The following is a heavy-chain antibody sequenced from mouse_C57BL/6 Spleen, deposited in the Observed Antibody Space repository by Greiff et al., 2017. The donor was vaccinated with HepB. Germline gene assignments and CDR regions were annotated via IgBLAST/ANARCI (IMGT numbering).Heavy chain of an antibody. Sequence: QVQLQQSGPELVKPGASVKISCKASGYAFSSSWMNWVKQRPGKGLEWIGRIYPGDGDTNYNGKFKGKATLTADKSSSTAYMQLSSLTSEDSAVYFCARSPIAMDYWGQGTSVTVSS. CDR1: GYAFSSSW. J-gene: IGHJ4*01. CDR2: IYPGDGDT. CDR3: ARSPIAMDY. V-gene: IGHV1-82*01.